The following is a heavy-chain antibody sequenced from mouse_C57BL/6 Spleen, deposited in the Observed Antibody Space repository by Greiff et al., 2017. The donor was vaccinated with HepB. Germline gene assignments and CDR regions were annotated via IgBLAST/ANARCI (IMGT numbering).Heavy chain of an antibody. V-gene: IGHV1-69*01. CDR2: IDPSDSYT. CDR3: ARSATVVATDFDY. CDR1: GYTFTSYW. D-gene: IGHD1-1*01. J-gene: IGHJ2*01. Sequence: VQLQQPGAELVMPGASVKLSCKASGYTFTSYWMHWVKQRPGQGLEWIGEIDPSDSYTNYNQKFKGKSPLTVDKSSSTAYMQLSSLTSEDSAVYYCARSATVVATDFDYWGQGTTLTVSS.